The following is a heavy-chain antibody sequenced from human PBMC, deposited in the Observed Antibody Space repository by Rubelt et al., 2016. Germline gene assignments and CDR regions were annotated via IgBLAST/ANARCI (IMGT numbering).Heavy chain of an antibody. J-gene: IGHJ5*02. Sequence: QVQLVQSGAEVKKPGSSVKVSCKASGGTFSSYAISWVRQAPGQGLEWMGRINPYSGVTDYAQKFQGRVTMTRDTSIRTAYMQLSTLRSDDTAVYYCARDGKFDPWGQGTLVFVSS. CDR3: ARDGKFDP. CDR1: GGTFSSYA. V-gene: IGHV1-2*06. CDR2: INPYSGVT.